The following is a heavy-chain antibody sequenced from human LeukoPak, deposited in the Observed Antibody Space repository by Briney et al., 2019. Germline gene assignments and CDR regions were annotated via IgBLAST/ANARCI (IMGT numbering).Heavy chain of an antibody. D-gene: IGHD1-26*01. Sequence: ASVKVSCKAPGYTFTGYYMHWVRQAPGQGLEWMGWINPNSGGTNYAQKFQGRVTMTRDTSISTAYMELSRLRSDDTAVYYCARAVVPLTIGNDYWGQGTLVTVSS. J-gene: IGHJ4*02. V-gene: IGHV1-2*02. CDR2: INPNSGGT. CDR3: ARAVVPLTIGNDY. CDR1: GYTFTGYY.